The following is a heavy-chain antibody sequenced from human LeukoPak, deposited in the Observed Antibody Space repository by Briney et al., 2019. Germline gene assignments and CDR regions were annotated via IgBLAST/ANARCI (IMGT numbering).Heavy chain of an antibody. Sequence: PGGSLRLSCAASGFTFSSFDMHWVRQPTGQGLEWVSTIGTASDTYYPGSVEGRFTLSRDNAKNSSYLQMNSLTAGDTAVYYSARGPPRGKYYYMDVWGKGTTVTVSS. D-gene: IGHD1-14*01. CDR3: ARGPPRGKYYYMDV. V-gene: IGHV3-13*01. CDR1: GFTFSSFD. CDR2: IGTASDT. J-gene: IGHJ6*03.